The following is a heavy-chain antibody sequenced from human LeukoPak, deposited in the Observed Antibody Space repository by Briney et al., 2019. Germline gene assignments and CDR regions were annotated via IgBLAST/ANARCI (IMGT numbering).Heavy chain of an antibody. D-gene: IGHD6-19*01. V-gene: IGHV4-59*01. CDR2: IYYSGST. CDR3: ASLPAGYSSGWFAFDI. CDR1: GGSISSYY. J-gene: IGHJ3*02. Sequence: SETLSLTCTVSGGSISSYYWSWIRQPPGKGLEWIGYIYYSGSTNYNPSLKSRVTISVDTSKNQFSLKLSSVTAADTAVYYCASLPAGYSSGWFAFDIWGRGKMVTVSS.